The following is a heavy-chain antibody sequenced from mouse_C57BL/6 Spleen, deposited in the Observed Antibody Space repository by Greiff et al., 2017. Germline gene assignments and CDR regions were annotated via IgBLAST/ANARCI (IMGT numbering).Heavy chain of an antibody. Sequence: QVQLQQPGAELVMPGASVKLSCKASGYTFTSYWMHWVKQRPGQGLEWIGEIDPSDSYTNYNQQFKGQSTLTVDKSSSTAYMQLISLTSEDSAVYYCAISSDYDGWYFDVWGTGTTVTVSS. CDR3: AISSDYDGWYFDV. J-gene: IGHJ1*03. CDR2: IDPSDSYT. CDR1: GYTFTSYW. D-gene: IGHD2-4*01. V-gene: IGHV1-69*01.